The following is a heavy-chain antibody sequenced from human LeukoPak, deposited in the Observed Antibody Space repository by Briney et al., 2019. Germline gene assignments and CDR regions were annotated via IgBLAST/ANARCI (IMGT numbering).Heavy chain of an antibody. CDR1: GYTFTSYY. CDR3: ARDDYSNYYLDY. Sequence: ASVKVSCKASGYTFTSYYMHWVRQAPGQGLEWMGIINPSGGSTSYAQKFQGRVTMTRDMSTGTVYMELSSLRSEDTAVYYCARDDYSNYYLDYWGQGTLVTVSS. V-gene: IGHV1-46*01. J-gene: IGHJ4*02. CDR2: INPSGGST. D-gene: IGHD4-11*01.